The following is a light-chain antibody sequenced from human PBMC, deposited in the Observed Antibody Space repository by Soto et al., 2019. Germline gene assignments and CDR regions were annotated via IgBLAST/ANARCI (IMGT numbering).Light chain of an antibody. Sequence: EIVMTQSPATLSVSPGERVTLSCRARQSVGSNLAWYQQKPGQAPRLLIYGASTRATGIPARFSGSGSGTDFTLTISRLEPEDFAVYYCQQYSSSGTFGQGTKVDIK. CDR2: GAS. CDR3: QQYSSSGT. V-gene: IGKV3-15*01. CDR1: QSVGSN. J-gene: IGKJ1*01.